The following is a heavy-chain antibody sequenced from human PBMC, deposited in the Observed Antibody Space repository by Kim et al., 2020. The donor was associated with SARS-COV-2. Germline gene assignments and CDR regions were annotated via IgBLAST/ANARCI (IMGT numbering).Heavy chain of an antibody. CDR2: ISYDGSNK. Sequence: GGSLRLSCAASGFTFSSYAMHWVRQAPGKGLEWVAVISYDGSNKYYADSVKGRFTISRDNSKNTLYLQMNSLRAEDTAVYYCARANSGSYFRPLDYWGQG. CDR1: GFTFSSYA. D-gene: IGHD1-26*01. V-gene: IGHV3-30-3*01. J-gene: IGHJ4*02. CDR3: ARANSGSYFRPLDY.